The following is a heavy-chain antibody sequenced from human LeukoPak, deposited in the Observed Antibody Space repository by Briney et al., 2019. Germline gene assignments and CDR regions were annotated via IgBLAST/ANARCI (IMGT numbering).Heavy chain of an antibody. Sequence: SETLSLTCTVSGGSTSSYYWSWIRQPPGKGLEWIGYVYYTGNTNYNPSLKGRITMSVDTSDNQFSLNLASVTAADTAVYYCARGRRDDSNYRPFEYWGQGILVTVSS. D-gene: IGHD5-24*01. V-gene: IGHV4-59*01. CDR2: VYYTGNT. J-gene: IGHJ4*02. CDR3: ARGRRDDSNYRPFEY. CDR1: GGSTSSYY.